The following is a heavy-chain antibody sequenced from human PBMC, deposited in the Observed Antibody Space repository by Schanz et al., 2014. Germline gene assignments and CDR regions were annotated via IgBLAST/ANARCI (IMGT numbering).Heavy chain of an antibody. CDR1: GYTFTSYY. V-gene: IGHV1-46*03. CDR2: INPSVGNT. Sequence: QVQLVQSGAEVKKPGASVKVSCKASGYTFTSYYIHWFRQAPGQGLEWMGLINPSVGNTNYAQKFRGRVTMTRDTSTSTVYMELSSLRSEDTAVYYCARDGEAAAGCDYWGQGTLXTVSS. D-gene: IGHD6-13*01. CDR3: ARDGEAAAGCDY. J-gene: IGHJ4*02.